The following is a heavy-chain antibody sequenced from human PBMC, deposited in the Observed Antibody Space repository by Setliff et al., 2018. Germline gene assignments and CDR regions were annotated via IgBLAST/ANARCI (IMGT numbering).Heavy chain of an antibody. J-gene: IGHJ4*02. Sequence: SETLSLTCAVSGSSIISDYYWVWIRQPPGRGLEWIGSIYNSGSTYYNPSLKSRVSISVDTSKNQFSLKLSSVTAADTAVYYCARLGYRGDFDYWGQGTLVTVSS. CDR3: ARLGYRGDFDY. CDR1: GSSIISDYY. V-gene: IGHV4-38-2*01. D-gene: IGHD5-12*01. CDR2: IYNSGST.